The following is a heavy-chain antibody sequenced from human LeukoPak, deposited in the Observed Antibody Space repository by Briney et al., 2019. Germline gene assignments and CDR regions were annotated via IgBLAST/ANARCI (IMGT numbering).Heavy chain of an antibody. CDR1: GFTFSSYG. Sequence: GGSLRLSCAASGFTFSSYGMHWVRQAPGKGLEWVAVISYDGSNKYYADSVKGRFTISRDNSKNTLYLQMNSLSAEDTAVYYCAKDRLPLERGYFDYWGQGTLVTVSS. J-gene: IGHJ4*02. CDR2: ISYDGSNK. CDR3: AKDRLPLERGYFDY. V-gene: IGHV3-30*18. D-gene: IGHD1-1*01.